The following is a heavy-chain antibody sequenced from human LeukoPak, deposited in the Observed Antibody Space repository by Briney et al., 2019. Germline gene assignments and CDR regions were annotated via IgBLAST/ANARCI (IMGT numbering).Heavy chain of an antibody. CDR2: INHSGST. CDR3: ARNCSGGSCTPRLLWYPNTYFDY. Sequence: SETLSLTCAVYGGSFSGYYWSWIRQPPGKGLEWIGEINHSGSTNYNPSLKSRVTISVDTSKNQFSLKLSSVTAADTAVYYCARNCSGGSCTPRLLWYPNTYFDYWGQGTLVTVSS. CDR1: GGSFSGYY. D-gene: IGHD2-15*01. J-gene: IGHJ4*02. V-gene: IGHV4-34*01.